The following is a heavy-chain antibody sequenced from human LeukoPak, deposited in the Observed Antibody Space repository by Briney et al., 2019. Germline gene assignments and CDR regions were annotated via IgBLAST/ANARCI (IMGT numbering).Heavy chain of an antibody. CDR1: GGSFSGYY. V-gene: IGHV4-34*01. CDR2: INHSGST. CDR3: ARETRDSSGYYYLYYYYYYMDV. J-gene: IGHJ6*03. Sequence: SETLSLTCAVYGGSFSGYYWSWIRQPPGKGLEWIGEINHSGSTNYNPSLKSRVTISVDTSKNQFSLKLSSVTAADTAVYYCARETRDSSGYYYLYYYYYYMDVWGKGTTVTVSS. D-gene: IGHD3-22*01.